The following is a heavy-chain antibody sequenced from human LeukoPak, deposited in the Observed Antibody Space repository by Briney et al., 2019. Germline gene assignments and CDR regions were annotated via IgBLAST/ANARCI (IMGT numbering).Heavy chain of an antibody. J-gene: IGHJ3*01. Sequence: GGSLRLSCAASGFPLRNYAMNWVRQAPGKGLEWVSSISGSGGSTYDANSVKGRFTISRDNSNNMLYLQMNNLRAEDTALYFCAKVQIQVEGGDAFDVWGQGTMVIVSS. CDR3: AKVQIQVEGGDAFDV. CDR1: GFPLRNYA. V-gene: IGHV3-23*01. CDR2: ISGSGGST. D-gene: IGHD1-1*01.